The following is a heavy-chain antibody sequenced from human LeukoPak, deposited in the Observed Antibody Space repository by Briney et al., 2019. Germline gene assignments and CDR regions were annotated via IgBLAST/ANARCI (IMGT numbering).Heavy chain of an antibody. V-gene: IGHV4-34*01. J-gene: IGHJ6*02. CDR3: ARGICYDILTGYYTSYYYGMDV. CDR1: GGSFSGYY. D-gene: IGHD3-9*01. CDR2: INHSGST. Sequence: KPSETLSLTCAVYGGSFSGYYWSWIRQPPGRGLEWIGEINHSGSTNYNPSLKSRVTISVDTSKNQFSLKLSSVTAADTAVYYCARGICYDILTGYYTSYYYGMDVWGQGTTVTVSS.